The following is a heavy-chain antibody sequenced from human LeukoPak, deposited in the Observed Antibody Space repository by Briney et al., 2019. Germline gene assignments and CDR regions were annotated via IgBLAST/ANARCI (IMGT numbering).Heavy chain of an antibody. CDR2: IYPADSDT. Sequence: GESLKISCKGSGYSFTIYWIGWVRQMPGNGLEWMGIIYPADSDTRYSPSFQGQVTISADKSISTTYLQWSSLKASDTAMYYCARSTMVRGVISMDVWGQGTTVTVSS. D-gene: IGHD3-10*01. J-gene: IGHJ6*02. CDR1: GYSFTIYW. CDR3: ARSTMVRGVISMDV. V-gene: IGHV5-51*03.